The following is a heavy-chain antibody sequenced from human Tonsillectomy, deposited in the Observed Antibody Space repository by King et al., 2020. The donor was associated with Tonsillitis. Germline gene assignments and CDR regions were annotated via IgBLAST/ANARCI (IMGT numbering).Heavy chain of an antibody. CDR2: IKRRSDGETT. D-gene: IGHD3-10*01. CDR3: IIEIGATMAAAPFDY. CDR1: GFTFNNAW. Sequence: QLVQSGGGLVKPGGSLRLSCAASGFTFNNAWMNWVRQAPGKGLEWVGRIKRRSDGETTDYAAPVKGRFTISRDDSKNTLYLQMNSLKTPYTAVYFCIIEIGATMAAAPFDYWGQGTLVTVSS. V-gene: IGHV3-15*01. J-gene: IGHJ4*02.